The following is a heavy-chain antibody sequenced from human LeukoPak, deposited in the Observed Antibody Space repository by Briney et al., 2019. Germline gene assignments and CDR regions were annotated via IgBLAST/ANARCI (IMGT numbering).Heavy chain of an antibody. CDR2: INPNSGGT. J-gene: IGHJ6*03. CDR3: ARDEGGGRLQFRGEYYMDV. Sequence: ASVKVSCKASGYTFTGYYMHWVRQAPGQGLEWMGWINPNSGGTNYAQKFQGRVTMTRDTSISTAYMELSRLRSDDTAVYYCARDEGGGRLQFRGEYYMDVWGKRTTVTVSS. V-gene: IGHV1-2*02. CDR1: GYTFTGYY. D-gene: IGHD5-24*01.